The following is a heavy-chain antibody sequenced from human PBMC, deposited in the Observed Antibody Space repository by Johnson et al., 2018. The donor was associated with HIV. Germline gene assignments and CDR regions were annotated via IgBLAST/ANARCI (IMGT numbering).Heavy chain of an antibody. D-gene: IGHD2-21*02. CDR2: ISYDGANK. Sequence: VQLVESGGGVVQPGRSLRLSCAASGFTFSSYAMHWVRQAPGKGLEWVAVISYDGANKYYADSVKGRFTISRDNSKNTLYLQMNSLRAEDTAVYYCAKDVVVTPPSDAFDIWGQGTMVTVSS. J-gene: IGHJ3*02. V-gene: IGHV3-30-3*01. CDR3: AKDVVVTPPSDAFDI. CDR1: GFTFSSYA.